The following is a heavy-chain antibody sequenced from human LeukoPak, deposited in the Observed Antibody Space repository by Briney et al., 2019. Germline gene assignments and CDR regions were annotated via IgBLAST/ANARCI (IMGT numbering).Heavy chain of an antibody. CDR3: ARETGPAAASFDP. Sequence: GASVKVSCKASGYTFTNYGVSWVRQAPGHGLEWMGWISAYNGYTNYAQKFQFRVTMTTDTSTSTAYMELRSLTSDDTAVYYCARETGPAAASFDPWGQGTLVTVSS. CDR2: ISAYNGYT. D-gene: IGHD6-13*01. V-gene: IGHV1-18*01. J-gene: IGHJ5*02. CDR1: GYTFTNYG.